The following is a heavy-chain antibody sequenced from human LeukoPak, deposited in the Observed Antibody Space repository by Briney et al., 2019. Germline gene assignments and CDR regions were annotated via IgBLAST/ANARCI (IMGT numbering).Heavy chain of an antibody. CDR2: ISYDGSNK. J-gene: IGHJ4*02. CDR3: ARDEGYGFDY. Sequence: PGRSLRLSCAASGFTFSSYAMHWVRQAPGKGLEWVAVISYDGSNKYYADSVKGRFTISRDNSKNTLYLQMNSLRAEDTAVYYCARDEGYGFDYWGQGTLVTVSS. D-gene: IGHD5-12*01. CDR1: GFTFSSYA. V-gene: IGHV3-30-3*01.